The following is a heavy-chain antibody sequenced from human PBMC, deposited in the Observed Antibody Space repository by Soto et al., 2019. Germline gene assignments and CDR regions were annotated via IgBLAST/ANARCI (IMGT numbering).Heavy chain of an antibody. Sequence: GGSLRLSCAVSGFTFSAYWMHWVRQVPGKGLTWVSRISDDGSTATYADSVKGRFIISRDNAKNTLYLEMNTLRADDSGLYYCARGPRVSSTGTGAHWGRGTLVTVS. CDR2: ISDDGSTA. V-gene: IGHV3-74*01. CDR3: ARGPRVSSTGTGAH. D-gene: IGHD1-1*01. J-gene: IGHJ4*02. CDR1: GFTFSAYW.